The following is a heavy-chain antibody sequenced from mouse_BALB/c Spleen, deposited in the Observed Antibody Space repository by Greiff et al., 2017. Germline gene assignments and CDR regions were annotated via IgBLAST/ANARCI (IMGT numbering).Heavy chain of an antibody. V-gene: IGHV7-1*02. CDR1: GFTFSDFY. CDR3: ARDAHYGFGGGAFSY. J-gene: IGHJ3*01. CDR2: SRNKANDYTT. Sequence: EVHLVESGGGLVQPGGSLRLSCATSGFTFSDFYMEWVRQPPGKRLEWIAASRNKANDYTTEYSASVKGRFIVSRDTSQSILYLQMNALRAEDTAIYYLARDAHYGFGGGAFSYWGQGALVPVSA. D-gene: IGHD2-2*01.